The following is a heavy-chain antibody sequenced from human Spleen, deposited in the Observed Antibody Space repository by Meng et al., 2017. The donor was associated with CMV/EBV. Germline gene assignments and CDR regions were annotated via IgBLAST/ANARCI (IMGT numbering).Heavy chain of an antibody. V-gene: IGHV1-69*05. CDR3: ARGIGYCSSTSCQSPYYYGMDV. Sequence: SVKVSCKASGDTFSSYTISWVRPAPGQGLEWMGGIIPMFGTANYAQKFQGRVTITTDESTSTAYMELSSLRSEDTAVYYCARGIGYCSSTSCQSPYYYGMDVWGQGTTVTVSS. CDR2: IIPMFGTA. D-gene: IGHD2-2*03. J-gene: IGHJ6*02. CDR1: GDTFSSYT.